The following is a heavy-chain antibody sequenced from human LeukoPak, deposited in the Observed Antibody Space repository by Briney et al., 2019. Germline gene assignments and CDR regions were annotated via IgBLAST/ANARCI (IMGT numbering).Heavy chain of an antibody. CDR2: IYCSSTTI. Sequence: GGSLTLSCAASGFTFSSYSLNWVRQAPGKGLEWVSYIYCSSTTIYYADSVKGRVTISRDNAKNSLYLQMNSLRAEDMAVYYCARDSSTVGFDLWGRGTLVTVSS. D-gene: IGHD4-23*01. J-gene: IGHJ2*01. V-gene: IGHV3-48*04. CDR1: GFTFSSYS. CDR3: ARDSSTVGFDL.